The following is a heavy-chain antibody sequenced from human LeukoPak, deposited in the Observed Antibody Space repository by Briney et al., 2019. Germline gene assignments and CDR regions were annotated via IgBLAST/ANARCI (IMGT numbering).Heavy chain of an antibody. Sequence: GESLKISCKGSGYSFTSYWIGWVRQMPGKGPEWMGIIYPGDSDTRYSPSFQGQVTISADKSISTAYLQWSSLKASDTAMYYCARQIIAAADPGDYWGQGTLVTVSS. J-gene: IGHJ4*02. CDR3: ARQIIAAADPGDY. CDR1: GYSFTSYW. V-gene: IGHV5-51*01. D-gene: IGHD6-13*01. CDR2: IYPGDSDT.